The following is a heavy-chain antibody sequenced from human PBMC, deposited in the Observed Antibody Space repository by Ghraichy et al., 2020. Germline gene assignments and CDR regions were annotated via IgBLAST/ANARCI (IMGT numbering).Heavy chain of an antibody. Sequence: SQTLSLTCNVSGTSIKNYHWTWIRQPPGKGLEYIGYASYTGSTNYNPSLKTRVRMSVDTSKNKLSLRLSDMTATDTAVYFCSAYMYGPRFDGYWGQGALVSVSP. CDR2: ASYTGST. V-gene: IGHV4-59*01. CDR1: GTSIKNYH. CDR3: SAYMYGPRFDGY. J-gene: IGHJ4*02. D-gene: IGHD3-3*01.